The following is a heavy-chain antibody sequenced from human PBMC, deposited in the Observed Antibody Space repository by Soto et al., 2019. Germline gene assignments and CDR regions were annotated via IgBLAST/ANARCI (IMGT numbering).Heavy chain of an antibody. J-gene: IGHJ4*02. D-gene: IGHD1-20*01. Sequence: GGSLRLSCAASGFTFSNAWMSWVRQAPGKGLEWVGRIKSKTDGGTTDYAAPVKGRFTISRDDSKNTLYLQMNSLKTEDTAVYYCTTDRPYNWNDGVSPGSDYWGQGTLVTVSS. V-gene: IGHV3-15*01. CDR3: TTDRPYNWNDGVSPGSDY. CDR1: GFTFSNAW. CDR2: IKSKTDGGTT.